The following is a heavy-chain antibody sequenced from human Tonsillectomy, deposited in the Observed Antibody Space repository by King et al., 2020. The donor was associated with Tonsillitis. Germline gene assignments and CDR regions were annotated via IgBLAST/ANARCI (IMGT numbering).Heavy chain of an antibody. CDR3: TTAGSPISTMLPGGTSWFDP. D-gene: IGHD3-10*01. Sequence: VQLVESGGGLVKPGGSLRLSCAASGFTFSNAWMSWVRQAPGKGLEWVGHIKSKTDGGTTDYAAPVKGRFTISRDDSKNTLYLQMNSLKTEDTAVYYCTTAGSPISTMLPGGTSWFDPWGQGTLVTVSS. CDR1: GFTFSNAW. V-gene: IGHV3-15*01. J-gene: IGHJ5*02. CDR2: IKSKTDGGTT.